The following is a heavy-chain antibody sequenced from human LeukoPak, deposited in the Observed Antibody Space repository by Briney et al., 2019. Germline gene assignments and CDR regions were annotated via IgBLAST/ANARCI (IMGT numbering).Heavy chain of an antibody. CDR1: GGSISSYY. V-gene: IGHV4-59*01. D-gene: IGHD3-10*01. Sequence: PSETLSLTCTVSGGSISSYYWSWLRQPPGKGLEWIGYIYYSGSTNYNPSLKSRVTISVDTSKNQFSLKLSSVTAADTAVYYCAGRRYYYGSGSYYAYNWFDPWGQGTLVTVSS. J-gene: IGHJ5*02. CDR3: AGRRYYYGSGSYYAYNWFDP. CDR2: IYYSGST.